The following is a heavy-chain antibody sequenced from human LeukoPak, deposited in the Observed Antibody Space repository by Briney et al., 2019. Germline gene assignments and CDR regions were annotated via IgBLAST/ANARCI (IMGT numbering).Heavy chain of an antibody. J-gene: IGHJ4*02. Sequence: SETLSLTCTVSGGSISSYYWSWIRQPPGKGLEWIGYIYYSGSTNYNPSLKSRVTISVDTSKNQFSLKLSSVTAADTAVYYCARGVPGATDYWGQGTLVTVSS. D-gene: IGHD2-2*01. V-gene: IGHV4-59*01. CDR2: IYYSGST. CDR3: ARGVPGATDY. CDR1: GGSISSYY.